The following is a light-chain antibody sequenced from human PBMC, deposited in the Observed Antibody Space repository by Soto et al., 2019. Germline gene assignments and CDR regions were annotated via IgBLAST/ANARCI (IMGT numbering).Light chain of an antibody. CDR3: LQKYFYPFT. J-gene: IGKJ3*01. CDR1: QDVGRY. V-gene: IGKV1-12*01. Sequence: DIQMTQSPSSVSASVGDTVTITCRTSQDVGRYLVWYQHKPGKAPRLLIYEASSLQSGAPSRFSGSGSGTDFSLTISSLQPEDFATYYCLQKYFYPFTFGPGTKVDIK. CDR2: EAS.